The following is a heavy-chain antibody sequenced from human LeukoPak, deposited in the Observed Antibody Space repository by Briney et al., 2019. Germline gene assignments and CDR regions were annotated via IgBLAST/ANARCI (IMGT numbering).Heavy chain of an antibody. J-gene: IGHJ4*02. CDR3: AREGGPYRPLDY. CDR1: GGSVSSGSYY. V-gene: IGHV4-61*01. CDR2: IYYSGST. Sequence: SETLSLTCTVSGGSVSSGSYYWGWIRQPPGKGLEWIGYIYYSGSTNYNPSLKSRVTISVDTSKNQFSLKLNSVTAADTAVYYCAREGGPYRPLDYSGQGTLVTVSS.